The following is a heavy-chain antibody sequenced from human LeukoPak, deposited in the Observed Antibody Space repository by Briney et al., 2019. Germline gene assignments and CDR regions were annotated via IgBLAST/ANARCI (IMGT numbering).Heavy chain of an antibody. J-gene: IGHJ4*02. V-gene: IGHV1-2*04. Sequence: ASVKVSCKASGYTFTGYYMHWVRQAPGQGLEWMGWINPNSGGTNYAQKFQGWVTMIRDTSISTAYMELSRLRSDDMAVYYCARYPDGISSIEGFDYWGQGTLVTVSS. CDR2: INPNSGGT. CDR3: ARYPDGISSIEGFDY. CDR1: GYTFTGYY. D-gene: IGHD1-14*01.